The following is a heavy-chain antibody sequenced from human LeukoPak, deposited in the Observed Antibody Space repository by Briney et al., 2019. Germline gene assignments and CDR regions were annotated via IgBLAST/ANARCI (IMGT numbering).Heavy chain of an antibody. V-gene: IGHV5-51*01. CDR1: GYTFTSYW. CDR2: IYPGDSDT. D-gene: IGHD6-6*01. Sequence: GESLKISCKGSGYTFTSYWIAWVRQMPGKGVEWMGIIYPGDSDTRYSPSFQGQVTISADKSISTAYSQWSSLKASDTAMYYCARHSGSSVYNWFDPWGQGTLVTVSS. J-gene: IGHJ5*02. CDR3: ARHSGSSVYNWFDP.